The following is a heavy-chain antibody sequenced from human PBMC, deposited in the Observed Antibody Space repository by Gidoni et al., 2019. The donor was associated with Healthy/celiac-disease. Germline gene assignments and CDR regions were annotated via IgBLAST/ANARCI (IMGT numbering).Heavy chain of an antibody. CDR2: ISWNSGSI. D-gene: IGHD6-13*01. Sequence: EVQLVESGVGLVPPGRSLRLSCAASGFTFDDYAMHWVRQAPGKGLEWVSGISWNSGSIGYADSVKGRFTISRDNAKNSLYLQMNSLRAEDTALYYCAKDREGTIAAAGTLDYWGQGTLVTVSS. CDR1: GFTFDDYA. CDR3: AKDREGTIAAAGTLDY. V-gene: IGHV3-9*01. J-gene: IGHJ4*02.